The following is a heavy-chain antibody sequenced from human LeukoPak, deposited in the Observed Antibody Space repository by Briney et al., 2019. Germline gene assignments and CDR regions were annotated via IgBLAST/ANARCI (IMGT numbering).Heavy chain of an antibody. CDR2: IIPILGIA. Sequence: SSVKVSCKASGGTFSSYTISWVRQAPGQGLEWMGRIIPILGIANYAQKFQGRVTITADKSTSTAYMELSSLRSEDTAVYYCARKPFKDFWYLDPWGQGTLVTVSS. CDR3: ARKPFKDFWYLDP. CDR1: GGTFSSYT. J-gene: IGHJ5*02. V-gene: IGHV1-69*02. D-gene: IGHD3-3*01.